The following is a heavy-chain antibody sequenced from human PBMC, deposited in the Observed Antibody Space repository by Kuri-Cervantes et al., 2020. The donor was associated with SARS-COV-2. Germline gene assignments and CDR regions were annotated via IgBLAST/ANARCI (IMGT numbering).Heavy chain of an antibody. CDR2: INPDGSYT. CDR1: GFTFSSYS. D-gene: IGHD2-15*01. J-gene: IGHJ3*02. V-gene: IGHV3-74*01. Sequence: GESLKISCAASGFTFSSYSMNWIRRAPGKGLVWVSRINPDGSYTNNADSVKGRFTISRDNSKNTLYLQMNSLRAEDTAVYYCANRYCSGGSCPDAFDIWGQGTMVTVSS. CDR3: ANRYCSGGSCPDAFDI.